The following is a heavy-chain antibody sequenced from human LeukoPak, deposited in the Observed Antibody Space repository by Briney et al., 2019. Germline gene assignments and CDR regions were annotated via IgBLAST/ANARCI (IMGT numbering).Heavy chain of an antibody. V-gene: IGHV3-11*01. D-gene: IGHD6-13*01. Sequence: PGGSLRLSCAASGFTFSDYYMSWIRQAPGKGLEWVSYISSSGSTIYYADSVKGRFTISRDNAKNSLYLQMNSLRAEDTAVYYCASMYSWYNNVDYWGQGTLVTVSS. CDR2: ISSSGSTI. CDR1: GFTFSDYY. CDR3: ASMYSWYNNVDY. J-gene: IGHJ4*02.